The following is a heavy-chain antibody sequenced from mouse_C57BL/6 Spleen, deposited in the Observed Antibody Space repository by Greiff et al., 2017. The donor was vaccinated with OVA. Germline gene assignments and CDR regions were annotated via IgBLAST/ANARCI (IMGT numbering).Heavy chain of an antibody. CDR2: ISYSGST. Sequence: EVQLVESGPGMVKPSQSLSLTCTVTGYSITSGYDWHWIRHFPGNKLEWMGYISYSGSTNYNPSLKSRISITHDTSKNHFFLKLNSVTTEDTATYYCARRGNGYYGYFDVWGTGTTVTVSS. V-gene: IGHV3-1*01. CDR3: ARRGNGYYGYFDV. J-gene: IGHJ1*03. D-gene: IGHD2-2*01. CDR1: GYSITSGYD.